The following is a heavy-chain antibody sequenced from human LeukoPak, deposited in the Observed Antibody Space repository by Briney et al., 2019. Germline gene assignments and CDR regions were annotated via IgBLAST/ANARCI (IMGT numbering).Heavy chain of an antibody. D-gene: IGHD3-22*01. CDR3: ARSKSGYYHFDY. Sequence: GGSLRLSCAASGFASGFNFSSYTMNWVRQAPGKGLEWISPITSRSTYLYYAASVKGRFTISRDNARHSLFLQMNSLRAGDTAVYYCARSKSGYYHFDYWGQGTLVTVSS. CDR2: ITSRSTYL. J-gene: IGHJ4*02. V-gene: IGHV3-21*01. CDR1: GFNFSSYT.